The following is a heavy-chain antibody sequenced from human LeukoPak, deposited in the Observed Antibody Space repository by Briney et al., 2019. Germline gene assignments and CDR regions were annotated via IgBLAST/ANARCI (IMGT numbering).Heavy chain of an antibody. Sequence: GGSLRLSCAASGFTFSSYWMSWVRQAPGKGLEWVANIKQDGSEKYYVDSVKGRFTISRDNAKNSLYLQMNSLRAEDTAVYYCARDDPTLFWSGSPFYWGQGTLVTVSS. D-gene: IGHD3-3*01. CDR3: ARDDPTLFWSGSPFY. CDR2: IKQDGSEK. V-gene: IGHV3-7*01. J-gene: IGHJ4*02. CDR1: GFTFSSYW.